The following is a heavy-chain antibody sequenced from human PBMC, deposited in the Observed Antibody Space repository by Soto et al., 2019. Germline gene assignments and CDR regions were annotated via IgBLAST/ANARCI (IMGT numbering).Heavy chain of an antibody. Sequence: SETLSLICSVSGDSISTVDYFWAWIRQPPGQALEYIGYIYKSATTYYNPSFESRVAISLDTSKSQFSLNVTSVTAADTAVYFCARGRYCLTGRCFPNWFDSWGQGTLVTVSS. CDR3: ARGRYCLTGRCFPNWFDS. CDR1: GDSISTVDYF. CDR2: IYKSATT. V-gene: IGHV4-30-4*01. D-gene: IGHD2-15*01. J-gene: IGHJ5*01.